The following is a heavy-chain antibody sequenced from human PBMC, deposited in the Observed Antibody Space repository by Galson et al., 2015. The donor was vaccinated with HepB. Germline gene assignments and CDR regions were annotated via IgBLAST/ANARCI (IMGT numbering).Heavy chain of an antibody. V-gene: IGHV1-8*01. CDR3: AREGGDYGGNSADY. J-gene: IGHJ4*02. CDR1: GYTFTSYD. Sequence: SVKVSCKASGYTFTSYDINWVRQATGQGLEWMGWMNPNSGNTGYAQKFQGRVTMTRNTSMSTAYMELSSLRSEDTAVYYCAREGGDYGGNSADYWGQGTLVTVSS. D-gene: IGHD4-23*01. CDR2: MNPNSGNT.